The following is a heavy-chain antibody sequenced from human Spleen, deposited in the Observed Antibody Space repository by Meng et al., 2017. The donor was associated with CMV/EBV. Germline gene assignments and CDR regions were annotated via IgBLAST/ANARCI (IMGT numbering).Heavy chain of an antibody. Sequence: CKATGGTFTRYASRWVRQDPGQGIEGMGGIIPRLDRASYPTKFQGRVTVTADKSTNTAYMELNSLRFEDTAVYYCASGGIRYDKDVWGQGTTVTVSS. CDR1: GGTFTRYA. J-gene: IGHJ6*02. V-gene: IGHV1-69*10. CDR2: IIPRLDRA. D-gene: IGHD3-22*01. CDR3: ASGGIRYDKDV.